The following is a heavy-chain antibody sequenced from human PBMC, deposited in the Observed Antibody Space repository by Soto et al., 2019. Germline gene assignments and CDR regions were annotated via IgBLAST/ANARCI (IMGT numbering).Heavy chain of an antibody. CDR3: TTDSYSTIIIVRFDY. V-gene: IGHV3-15*07. J-gene: IGHJ4*02. CDR1: GFTFTNAW. CDR2: IKSKTDGGTT. D-gene: IGHD3-22*01. Sequence: EVQLVESGGGLVKPGGSLRLSCAASGFTFTNAWINWVRQAPGKGLEWVGRIKSKTDGGTTDYAEPVKGRFAISRDDSNNMVYLQMNSLKIEDTAVYYCTTDSYSTIIIVRFDYWGQGTLVTFSS.